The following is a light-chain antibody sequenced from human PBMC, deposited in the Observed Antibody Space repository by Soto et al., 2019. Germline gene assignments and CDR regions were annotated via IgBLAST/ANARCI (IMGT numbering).Light chain of an antibody. CDR3: QQYYSTPT. CDR2: WAS. CDR1: QSVLYSSNNKKY. J-gene: IGKJ3*01. V-gene: IGKV4-1*01. Sequence: DIVMTQSPDSLAVSLGERATINCKSSQSVLYSSNNKKYLAWYQQKPGQPPNLLIYWASTRESGVPDRFSGSGSGTDFTLTISRLQAEDVAVYYCQQYYSTPTFGPGTKVDIK.